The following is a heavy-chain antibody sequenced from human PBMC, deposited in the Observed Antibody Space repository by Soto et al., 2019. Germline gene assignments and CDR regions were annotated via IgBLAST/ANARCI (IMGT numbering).Heavy chain of an antibody. J-gene: IGHJ6*03. V-gene: IGHV1-58*02. CDR2: IVAGSGNT. D-gene: IGHD6-13*01. CDR1: GFTFTSSA. CDR3: ARASESSGWLPLYYMDV. Sequence: SVKVSCKASGFTFTSSAMQWVRQARGQRLEWIGWIVAGSGNTNYAQKFQGRVTITADKSTSTAYMELSSLRSEDTAVYYCARASESSGWLPLYYMDVWGKGTTVTVSS.